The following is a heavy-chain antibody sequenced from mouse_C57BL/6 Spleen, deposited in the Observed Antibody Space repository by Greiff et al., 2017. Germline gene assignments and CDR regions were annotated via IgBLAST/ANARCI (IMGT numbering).Heavy chain of an antibody. Sequence: QVQLQQPGAELVRPGTSVKLSCKASGYTFTSYWMHWVKQRPGQGLEWIGVIDPSDSYTNYNQKFKGKATLTVDTSSSTAYMQLSSLTSEDSAVYYCARYYGNYRYFDVWGTGTTVTVSS. CDR2: IDPSDSYT. D-gene: IGHD2-1*01. CDR1: GYTFTSYW. V-gene: IGHV1-59*01. J-gene: IGHJ1*03. CDR3: ARYYGNYRYFDV.